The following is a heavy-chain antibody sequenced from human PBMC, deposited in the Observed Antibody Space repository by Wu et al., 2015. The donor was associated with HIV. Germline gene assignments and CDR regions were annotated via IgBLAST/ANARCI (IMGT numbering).Heavy chain of an antibody. Sequence: QVQLVQSGPEVKKPGGSVNVSCKASGYTFTNYYLHWVRQAPGQRLEWMGIINPTGGATTYAQKFQGRVTMTLDTSASTVHMELSRLRSDDTAVYYCARDPHYSNYYALDVWGQGP. J-gene: IGHJ6*02. CDR2: INPTGGAT. CDR3: ARDPHYSNYYALDV. CDR1: GYTFTNYY. V-gene: IGHV1-46*01.